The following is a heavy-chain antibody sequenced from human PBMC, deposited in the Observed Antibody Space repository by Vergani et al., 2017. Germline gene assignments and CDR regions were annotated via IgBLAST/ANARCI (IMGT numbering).Heavy chain of an antibody. V-gene: IGHV5-51*01. D-gene: IGHD1-1*01. J-gene: IGHJ4*02. CDR2: IYPADSDT. Sequence: EVALVQSGPEMRKPGESLKISCKGSEYSFGNYWIGWVRQMPGKGLECMAIIYPADSDTRYSPSFQGQVTISADKSIRTAFMQGDSLKASDTALYYCARHTTYTDSWGQGTLVTVSS. CDR1: EYSFGNYW. CDR3: ARHTTYTDS.